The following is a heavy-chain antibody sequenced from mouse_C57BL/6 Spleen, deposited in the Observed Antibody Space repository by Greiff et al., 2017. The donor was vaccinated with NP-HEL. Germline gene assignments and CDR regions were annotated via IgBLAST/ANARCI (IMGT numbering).Heavy chain of an antibody. CDR1: GYAFSSSW. J-gene: IGHJ4*01. V-gene: IGHV1-82*01. CDR3: ARLGAMDY. Sequence: QVQLKESGPELVKPGASVKISCKASGYAFSSSWMNWVKQRPGKGLEWIGRIYPGDGDTNYNGKFKGKATLTADKSSSTAYMQLSSLTSEDSAVYFCARLGAMDYWGQGTSVTVSS. CDR2: IYPGDGDT.